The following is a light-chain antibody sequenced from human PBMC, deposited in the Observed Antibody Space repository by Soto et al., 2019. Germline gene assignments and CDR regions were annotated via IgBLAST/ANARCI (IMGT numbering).Light chain of an antibody. V-gene: IGKV1-39*01. Sequence: DIQVTQSPSSLSASVGDSVTITCRASQPIDRYLNWYQHKPGKAPKLLINAASSLQSGVPSRFSGRGSATDFTLTIRGLQPEDCATYYCQQTYSTPQPFGQGTRLEMK. J-gene: IGKJ5*01. CDR3: QQTYSTPQP. CDR1: QPIDRY. CDR2: AAS.